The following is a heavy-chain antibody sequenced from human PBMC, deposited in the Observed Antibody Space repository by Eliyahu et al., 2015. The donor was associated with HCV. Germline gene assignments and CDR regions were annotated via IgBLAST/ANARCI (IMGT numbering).Heavy chain of an antibody. CDR2: IHYSGST. D-gene: IGHD6-19*01. V-gene: IGHV4-59*01. CDR3: ASGGGGIAVAGTGGWFDP. J-gene: IGHJ5*02. Sequence: QVQLQESGPGLXKPSETLSLTCTVXXXSIXPXYWSGIRQPPGKGLEWIGYIHYSGSTNYNPXLKSRVTISVDTSKNQFSLNLTSVTAADTAVYYCASGGGGIAVAGTGGWFDPWGQGTLVTVSS. CDR1: XXSIXPXY.